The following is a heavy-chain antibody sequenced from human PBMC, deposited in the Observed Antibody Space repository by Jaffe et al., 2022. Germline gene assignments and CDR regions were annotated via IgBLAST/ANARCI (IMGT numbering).Heavy chain of an antibody. V-gene: IGHV4-38-2*01. J-gene: IGHJ6*03. CDR1: GYSISSGYY. D-gene: IGHD3-22*01. Sequence: QVQLQESGPGLVKPSETLSLTCAVSGYSISSGYYWGWIRQPPGKGLEWIGSIYHSGSTYYNPSLKSRVTISVDTSKNQFSLKLSSVTAADTAVYYCARYAYYYDSSGYRSLGFYYYYMDVWGKGTTVTVSS. CDR3: ARYAYYYDSSGYRSLGFYYYYMDV. CDR2: IYHSGST.